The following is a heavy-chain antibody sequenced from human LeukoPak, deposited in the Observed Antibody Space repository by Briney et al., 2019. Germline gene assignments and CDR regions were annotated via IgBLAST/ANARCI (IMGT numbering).Heavy chain of an antibody. D-gene: IGHD3-22*01. J-gene: IGHJ5*02. CDR2: ISAYNGNT. Sequence: ASVKVSCKASGYTFTSYGISWVRQAPGQGLEWMGWISAYNGNTNYAQKLQGRVTMTTDTSTSTAYMELRSLRSDDTAVYYCARGMRITMIVVVRSSGWFDPWGQGTLVTVSS. CDR1: GYTFTSYG. V-gene: IGHV1-18*01. CDR3: ARGMRITMIVVVRSSGWFDP.